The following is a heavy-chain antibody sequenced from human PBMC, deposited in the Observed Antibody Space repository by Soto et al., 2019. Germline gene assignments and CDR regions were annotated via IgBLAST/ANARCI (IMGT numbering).Heavy chain of an antibody. CDR2: IIPILGIA. D-gene: IGHD2-2*02. Sequence: QVQLVQSGAEVKKPGSSVKVSCKASGGTFSSYTISWVRQAPGQGLEWMGRIIPILGIANYAQKFQDRVTINADKSTITAYMELSSLRSEDTAVYYCAMEYCSSTSCYRDYWGQGTLVTVSS. J-gene: IGHJ4*02. V-gene: IGHV1-69*02. CDR3: AMEYCSSTSCYRDY. CDR1: GGTFSSYT.